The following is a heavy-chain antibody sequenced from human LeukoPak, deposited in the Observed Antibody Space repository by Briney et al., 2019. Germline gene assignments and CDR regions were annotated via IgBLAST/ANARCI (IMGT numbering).Heavy chain of an antibody. CDR3: AKAFPVDTAAFDI. Sequence: GRSLRLSCAASGFTFDDYAMHWVRQAPGKGLEWVSGISWNSGRIGYVNCVKGRFTISRDKAKNSLYLQMNSLRAEDTALYYCAKAFPVDTAAFDIWGQGTMVTVSS. J-gene: IGHJ3*02. V-gene: IGHV3-9*01. CDR1: GFTFDDYA. CDR2: ISWNSGRI. D-gene: IGHD5-18*01.